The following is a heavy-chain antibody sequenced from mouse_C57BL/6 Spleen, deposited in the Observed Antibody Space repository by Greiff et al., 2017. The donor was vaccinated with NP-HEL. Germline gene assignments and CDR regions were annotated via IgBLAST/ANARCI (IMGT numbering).Heavy chain of an antibody. CDR3: ARGGYFDV. V-gene: IGHV1-76*01. J-gene: IGHJ1*03. CDR2: IYPGSGNT. Sequence: VQLQESGAELVRPGASVKLSCKASGYTFTDYYINWVKQRPGQGLEWIARIYPGSGNTYYNEKFKGKATLTAEKSSSTAYMQLSSLTSEDSAVYCCARGGYFDVWGTGTTVTVSS. CDR1: GYTFTDYY.